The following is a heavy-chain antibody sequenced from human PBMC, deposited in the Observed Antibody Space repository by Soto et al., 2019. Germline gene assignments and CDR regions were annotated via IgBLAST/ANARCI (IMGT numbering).Heavy chain of an antibody. J-gene: IGHJ2*01. CDR1: GGSISSGSYY. V-gene: IGHV4-39*01. CDR3: ARRIAVTSWYFDL. D-gene: IGHD6-19*01. CDR2: IYDGGST. Sequence: QLQLQESGPGLVKPSETLSLTCSVSGGSISSGSYYGGWIRQPPGKGLEWIGSIYDGGSTYYNPSLKSRVTISVDTSRNRFSLRLSSVTAADTAVYYCARRIAVTSWYFDLWGRGTLVTVSS.